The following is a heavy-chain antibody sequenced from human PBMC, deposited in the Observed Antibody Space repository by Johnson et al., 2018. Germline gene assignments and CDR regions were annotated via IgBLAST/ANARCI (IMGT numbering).Heavy chain of an antibody. CDR1: GLTFSTDW. CDR3: AREEAAAGNWFFGL. D-gene: IGHD6-13*01. Sequence: VQLQESGGGLAQPGGSLRLSCTASGLTFSTDWMHWVRQIPGKGLEWVSRLTPDGTDTYYADSVKGRVTMSRYNAKNTLFLQMTSLRAEDTEMYYWAREEAAAGNWFFGLWGRGTLVTVSS. J-gene: IGHJ2*01. CDR2: LTPDGTDT. V-gene: IGHV3-74*01.